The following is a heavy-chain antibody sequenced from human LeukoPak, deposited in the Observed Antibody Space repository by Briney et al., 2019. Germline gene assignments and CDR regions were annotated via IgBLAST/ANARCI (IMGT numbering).Heavy chain of an antibody. V-gene: IGHV1-3*01. J-gene: IGHJ4*02. CDR3: ARGSMGYPYYFDY. CDR1: GYTFTSYA. D-gene: IGHD3-16*02. Sequence: GASVKVSCKASGYTFTSYAMHWVRQAPGQRLEWMGWINAGNGNTKYSQKFQGRVTITRDTSASTAYMELSSLRSEDTAVYYCARGSMGYPYYFDYWGQGTLVTVSS. CDR2: INAGNGNT.